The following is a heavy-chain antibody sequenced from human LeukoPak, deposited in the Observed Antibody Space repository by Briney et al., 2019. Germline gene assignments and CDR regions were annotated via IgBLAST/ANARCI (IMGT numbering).Heavy chain of an antibody. CDR1: GYTFTSYA. Sequence: ASVKVSCKASGYTFTSYAMHWVRQAPGQRLEWMGWINAGNGNTKYSQEFQGRVTITRDTPASTAYMELSSLRSEDMAVYYCARGIVGATHFDYWGQGTLVTVSS. J-gene: IGHJ4*02. CDR2: INAGNGNT. V-gene: IGHV1-3*03. D-gene: IGHD1-26*01. CDR3: ARGIVGATHFDY.